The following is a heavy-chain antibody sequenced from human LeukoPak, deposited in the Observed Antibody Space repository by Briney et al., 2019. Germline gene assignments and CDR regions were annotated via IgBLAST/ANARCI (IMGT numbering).Heavy chain of an antibody. CDR2: IYNSGST. D-gene: IGHD5-24*01. Sequence: SENLSLTCTVSGDSIPSAGYFWNWIRQHPGKGLEWIGYIYNSGSTSYNPYLKSRISISIDTSKNQFSLRLSSVTAADTAVYYCARDANDGYGGYMDVWGQGTTVTVSS. CDR3: ARDANDGYGGYMDV. J-gene: IGHJ6*03. CDR1: GDSIPSAGYF. V-gene: IGHV4-31*03.